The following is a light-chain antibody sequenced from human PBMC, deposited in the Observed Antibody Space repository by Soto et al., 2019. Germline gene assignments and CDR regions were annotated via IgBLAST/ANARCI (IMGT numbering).Light chain of an antibody. V-gene: IGKV1-5*03. CDR2: EAS. CDR1: QSVNRW. CDR3: QQRSNWPLT. J-gene: IGKJ4*01. Sequence: DIQMTQSPSTLSASVGDRVTITCRASQSVNRWLAWYQQKPGKAPKLLIYEASSLESGVPSRFGGSGSGTEFTLTISSLQPDDFAIYYCQQRSNWPLTFGGGTKVEIK.